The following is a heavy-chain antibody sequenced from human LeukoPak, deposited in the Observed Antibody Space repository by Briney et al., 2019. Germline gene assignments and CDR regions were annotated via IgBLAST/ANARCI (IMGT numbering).Heavy chain of an antibody. CDR1: GYTFTSYA. CDR3: ARTRLLRYFDWSEDAFDI. V-gene: IGHV1-3*01. J-gene: IGHJ3*02. Sequence: SVKVSCKASGYTFTSYAMHWVRQAPGQRLEWMGWINAGNGNTKYSQKFQGRVTITRDTSASTAYMELSSLRSEDTAVYYCARTRLLRYFDWSEDAFDIWGQGTMVTVSS. CDR2: INAGNGNT. D-gene: IGHD3-9*01.